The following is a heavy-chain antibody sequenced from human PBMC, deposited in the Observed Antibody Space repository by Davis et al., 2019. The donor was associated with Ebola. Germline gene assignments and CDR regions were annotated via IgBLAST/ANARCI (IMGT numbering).Heavy chain of an antibody. CDR2: MNPNSGNT. D-gene: IGHD2-8*01. CDR3: ARIYCTNGVCYSFDY. CDR1: GYNFNSYD. V-gene: IGHV1-8*01. Sequence: AASVKVSCKASGYNFNSYDINWVRQATGQGLEWMGWMNPNSGNTGYAQKFQGRVTMTRNTSISTAYMELSSLRSEDTAVYYCARIYCTNGVCYSFDYWGQGTLVTVSS. J-gene: IGHJ4*02.